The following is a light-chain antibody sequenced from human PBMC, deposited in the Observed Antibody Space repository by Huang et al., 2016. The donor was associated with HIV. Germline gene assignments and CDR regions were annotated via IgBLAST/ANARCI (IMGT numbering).Light chain of an antibody. CDR1: QSVNRY. J-gene: IGKJ5*01. Sequence: EIVLTQSLTTLSLSPGERATLSCRASQSVNRYLAWYQQQPGKAPRLRIYDASNRATGIPARFSGSGSGTDFTLTISSLEPEDFAVYYCQQRSNWPPITFGQGTRLEIK. V-gene: IGKV3-11*01. CDR3: QQRSNWPPIT. CDR2: DAS.